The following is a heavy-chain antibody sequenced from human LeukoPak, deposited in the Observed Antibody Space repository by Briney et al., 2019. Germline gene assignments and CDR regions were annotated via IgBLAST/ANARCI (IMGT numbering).Heavy chain of an antibody. D-gene: IGHD4-17*01. CDR2: ISSGGGGV. V-gene: IGHV3-11*04. CDR3: ARDGASHPSIYYFDY. CDR1: KFTVSSNY. Sequence: PGGSLRLSCAGSKFTVSSNYMSWVRQAPGKGLEWVSYISSGGGGVFYADSVKGRFTISRDNAKNSLHLQMNSLRAEDTAVYYCARDGASHPSIYYFDYWGQGTLVTVSS. J-gene: IGHJ4*02.